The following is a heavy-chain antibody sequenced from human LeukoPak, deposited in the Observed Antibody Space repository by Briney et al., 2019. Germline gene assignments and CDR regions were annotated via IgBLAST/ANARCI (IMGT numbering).Heavy chain of an antibody. Sequence: SETLSLTCTVSGGSISSSSYYWGWIRQPPGKGLEWICSIYYSGSTYYNPSLKSRVTISVDTSKNQFSLKLSSLTAADTAVYYCARHWVTSSSTNWLDPWGQGALVTVSS. J-gene: IGHJ5*02. CDR1: GGSISSSSYY. CDR3: ARHWVTSSSTNWLDP. CDR2: IYYSGST. V-gene: IGHV4-39*01. D-gene: IGHD6-6*01.